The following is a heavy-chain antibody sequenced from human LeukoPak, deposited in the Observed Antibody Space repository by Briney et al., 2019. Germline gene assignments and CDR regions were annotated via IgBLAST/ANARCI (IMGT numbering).Heavy chain of an antibody. CDR3: ARDLYSGSYYDFDY. CDR1: GFSFSDYN. CDR2: ISSSSSTT. J-gene: IGHJ4*02. V-gene: IGHV3-48*01. Sequence: PGGSLRLSCAASGFSFSDYNMNCVRQAPGKGLEWVAYISSSSSTTHYADSVTGRFSISRDNAKSSLYLQMNSLRVEDTAVYYCARDLYSGSYYDFDYWGQGTLVTVSS. D-gene: IGHD1-26*01.